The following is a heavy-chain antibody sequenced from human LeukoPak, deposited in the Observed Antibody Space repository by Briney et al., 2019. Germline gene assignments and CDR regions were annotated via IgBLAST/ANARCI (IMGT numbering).Heavy chain of an antibody. CDR2: ISYDGSNK. CDR1: GFTFSSYG. J-gene: IGHJ3*02. V-gene: IGHV3-30*03. Sequence: GGSLRLSCAASGFTFSSYGMHWVRQAPGKGLEWVAVISYDGSNKYYADSVKGRFTISRDNSKNTLYLQMNSLRAEDTAVYYCARRLLTDGFDIWGQGTMVTVSS. D-gene: IGHD2-15*01. CDR3: ARRLLTDGFDI.